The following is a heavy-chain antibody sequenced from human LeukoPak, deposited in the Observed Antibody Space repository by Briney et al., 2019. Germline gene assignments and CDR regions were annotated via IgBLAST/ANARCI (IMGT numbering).Heavy chain of an antibody. D-gene: IGHD3-22*01. J-gene: IGHJ6*03. Sequence: KPSETLSLTCAVYGGSFSGYYWSWIRQPPGKGLEWIGEINHSGSTNYNPSLKSRVTISVDTSKNQFSLKLSSVTAADTAVYYCARAPRDSSGYYYYYYYYMDVWGKGTTVTVSS. V-gene: IGHV4-34*01. CDR3: ARAPRDSSGYYYYYYYYMDV. CDR1: GGSFSGYY. CDR2: INHSGST.